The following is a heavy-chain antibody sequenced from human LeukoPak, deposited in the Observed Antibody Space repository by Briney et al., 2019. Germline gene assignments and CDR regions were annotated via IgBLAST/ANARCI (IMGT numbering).Heavy chain of an antibody. Sequence: ESLKISCKGSGYSFTSYWISWVRQMPGKGLEWMGRIDPSDSYTNYSPSFQGHVTISADKSISTAYLQWSSLKASDTAMYYCARGAYCSDGSCYADTFDYWGQGTLVTVSS. CDR2: IDPSDSYT. CDR1: GYSFTSYW. V-gene: IGHV5-10-1*01. D-gene: IGHD2-15*01. J-gene: IGHJ4*02. CDR3: ARGAYCSDGSCYADTFDY.